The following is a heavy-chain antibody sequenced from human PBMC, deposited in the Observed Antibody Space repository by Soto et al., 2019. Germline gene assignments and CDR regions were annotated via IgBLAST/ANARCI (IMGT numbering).Heavy chain of an antibody. CDR3: VRERGLASFYGMDV. Sequence: TGVSLRLSCAASGFTLSSYSMNWVRQASGKGLEWVASISSSSTYIYYADSVKGRFTISRDNARDSLYLQMNSLRAEDTAVYYCVRERGLASFYGMDVWGQGTTVTVS. CDR2: ISSSSTYI. D-gene: IGHD3-9*01. CDR1: GFTLSSYS. V-gene: IGHV3-21*01. J-gene: IGHJ6*02.